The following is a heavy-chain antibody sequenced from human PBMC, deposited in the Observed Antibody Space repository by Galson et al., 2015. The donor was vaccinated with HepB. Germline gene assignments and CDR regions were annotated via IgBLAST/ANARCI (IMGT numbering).Heavy chain of an antibody. Sequence: SVKVSCKASGYTFTSYYMHWVRQAPGQGLEWMGIINPSGGSTSYAQKFQGRVTMTRDTSTSTVYMELSSLRSEDTAVYYCAHDREVAAAESYGMDVWGQGTTVTVSS. J-gene: IGHJ6*02. CDR2: INPSGGST. V-gene: IGHV1-46*03. D-gene: IGHD6-13*01. CDR1: GYTFTSYY. CDR3: AHDREVAAAESYGMDV.